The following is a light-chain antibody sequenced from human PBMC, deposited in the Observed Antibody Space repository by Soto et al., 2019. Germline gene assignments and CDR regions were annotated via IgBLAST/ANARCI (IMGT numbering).Light chain of an antibody. CDR3: SSYTRSTTLVV. V-gene: IGLV2-14*03. CDR1: TNDVGAFDY. J-gene: IGLJ2*01. CDR2: DVT. Sequence: QSALTQPASVSASPGQSISISCTGTTNDVGAFDYVSWYQQHPGKPPKLMIYDVTNRPSGVSSRFSGSKSGNTASLTISGLQAEDEADYYCSSYTRSTTLVVFGGGTKLTVL.